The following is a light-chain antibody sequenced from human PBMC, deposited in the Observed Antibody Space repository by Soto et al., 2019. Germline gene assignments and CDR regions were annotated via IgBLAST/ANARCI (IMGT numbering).Light chain of an antibody. CDR2: AAS. CDR3: QKYDSVPWT. CDR1: QGIGNN. J-gene: IGKJ1*01. V-gene: IGKV1-27*01. Sequence: DIQMTQSPSSLSASVGDRVTITCRASQGIGNNLAWYQQKPGKVPNLLIYAASTLHSGVPSRFSGSGSGTDFTLSIXSXXXXXXXTYYCQKYDSVPWTFGQGTKV.